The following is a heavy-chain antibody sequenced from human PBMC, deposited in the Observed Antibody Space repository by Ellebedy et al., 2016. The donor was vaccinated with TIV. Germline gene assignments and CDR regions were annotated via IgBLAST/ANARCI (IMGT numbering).Heavy chain of an antibody. CDR2: ISYDGSVK. CDR3: AKVADYYHDSSGFPDN. V-gene: IGHV3-30*18. D-gene: IGHD3-22*01. J-gene: IGHJ4*02. Sequence: GESLKISCAASRFTFGSYGMHWVRQAPGKGLEWVAAISYDGSVKNYVDSVKGRLTVSRDNSKNTLYLQMNSLRAEDTAVYYCAKVADYYHDSSGFPDNWGQGTLVTVSS. CDR1: RFTFGSYG.